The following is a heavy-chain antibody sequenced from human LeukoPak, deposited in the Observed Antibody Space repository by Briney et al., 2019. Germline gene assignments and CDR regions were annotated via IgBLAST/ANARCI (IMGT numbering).Heavy chain of an antibody. J-gene: IGHJ4*02. V-gene: IGHV3-30-3*01. Sequence: GGSLRLSCAASGFTFSSYAMHWVRQAPGKGLEWVAVISYDGSNKYYADSVKGRFTISRGNSKNTLYLQMNSLRAEDTAVYYCARDRVGATDYFDYWGLGTLVTVSS. CDR1: GFTFSSYA. CDR3: ARDRVGATDYFDY. D-gene: IGHD1-26*01. CDR2: ISYDGSNK.